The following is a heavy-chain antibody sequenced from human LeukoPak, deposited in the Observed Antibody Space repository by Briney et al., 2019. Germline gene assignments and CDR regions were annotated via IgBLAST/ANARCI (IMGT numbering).Heavy chain of an antibody. V-gene: IGHV4-34*01. CDR2: INHSGST. Sequence: SEALSLTCAVYGGSFSGYYWSWIRQPPGKGLEWIGEINHSGSTNYNPSLKSRVTISVDTSKNQFSLKLSSVTAADTAVYYCARTITMIVTCYFDYWGQGTLVTVSS. CDR1: GGSFSGYY. D-gene: IGHD3-22*01. CDR3: ARTITMIVTCYFDY. J-gene: IGHJ4*02.